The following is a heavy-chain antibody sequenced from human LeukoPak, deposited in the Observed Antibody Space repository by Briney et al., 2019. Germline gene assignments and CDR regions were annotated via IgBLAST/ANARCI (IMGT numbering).Heavy chain of an antibody. Sequence: ASVKVSCKVSGYTFTDYYMHWVQQAPGKGLEWMGLVDPEDGETIYTEKFQGRVTITADTSTDTAYMELSSLRSEDTAVYYCATGARRSNFDYWGQGTLVTVSS. CDR1: GYTFTDYY. CDR3: ATGARRSNFDY. D-gene: IGHD6-6*01. V-gene: IGHV1-69-2*01. J-gene: IGHJ4*02. CDR2: VDPEDGET.